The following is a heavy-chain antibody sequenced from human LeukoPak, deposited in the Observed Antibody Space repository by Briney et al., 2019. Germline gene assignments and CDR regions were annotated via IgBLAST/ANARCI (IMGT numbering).Heavy chain of an antibody. CDR3: ARVEVYYDFWSGYYAHRFDY. D-gene: IGHD3-3*01. V-gene: IGHV4-39*07. CDR1: GGSFSSYY. J-gene: IGHJ4*02. CDR2: IYYSGST. Sequence: SETLSLTCAVYGGSFSSYYWGWIRQPPGKGLEWIGSIYYSGSTYYNPSLKSRVTISVDTSKNQFSLKLSSVTAADTAVYYCARVEVYYDFWSGYYAHRFDYWGQGTLVTVSS.